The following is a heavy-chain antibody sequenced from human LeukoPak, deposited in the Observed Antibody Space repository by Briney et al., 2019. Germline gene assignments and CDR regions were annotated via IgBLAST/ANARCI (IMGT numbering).Heavy chain of an antibody. J-gene: IGHJ4*02. CDR3: ARMGYCSGGSCSDY. Sequence: SETLSLTCAVYGGSFSGYYWSWIRQPPGKGLEWIGEINHSGSTNYNPSLKSRVTISVDTSKNQFSLKLSSVTAADTAVYYCARMGYCSGGSCSDYWAREPWSPSPQ. CDR2: INHSGST. D-gene: IGHD2-15*01. V-gene: IGHV4-34*01. CDR1: GGSFSGYY.